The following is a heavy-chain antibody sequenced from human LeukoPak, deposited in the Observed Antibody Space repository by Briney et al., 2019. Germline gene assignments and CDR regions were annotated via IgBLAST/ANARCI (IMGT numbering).Heavy chain of an antibody. D-gene: IGHD3-9*01. CDR3: ARLSHPSGSDWFFDY. J-gene: IGHJ4*02. CDR2: IYFSGTT. CDR1: GDSISNYY. Sequence: SETLSLTCIVSGDSISNYYWSWIRQPPGKGLEWIGYIYFSGTTNYNPSLKSRVTTSVDTSKNQFSLKLSSMTAADTAVYYCARLSHPSGSDWFFDYWGQGTLVTVSS. V-gene: IGHV4-59*08.